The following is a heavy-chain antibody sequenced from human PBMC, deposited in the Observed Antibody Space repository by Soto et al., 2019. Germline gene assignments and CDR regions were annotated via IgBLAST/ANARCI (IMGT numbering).Heavy chain of an antibody. Sequence: QVQLQESGPGLVKPSQTLSLTCTVSGGCISSGGYYWSWIRQHPGKGLEWIGYIYYSGSTYYNPSLKSRVTISVDTSKNQFSLKLSSVTAADTAMYYCARDIGCSSTNCYRNFNYYYMDVWGKGTTVTFSS. D-gene: IGHD2-2*01. CDR1: GGCISSGGYY. CDR3: ARDIGCSSTNCYRNFNYYYMDV. V-gene: IGHV4-31*03. CDR2: IYYSGST. J-gene: IGHJ6*03.